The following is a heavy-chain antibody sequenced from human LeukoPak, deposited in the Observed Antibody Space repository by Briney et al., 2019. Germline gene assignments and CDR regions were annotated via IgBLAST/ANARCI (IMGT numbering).Heavy chain of an antibody. Sequence: GGSLRLSCAASGFAFSTYSMNWVRQAPGKGLEWVSYISSSSVTIYYADSVKGRFTISRDNAKNSLYLQMNSLRAEDTAVYYCARSGVPCCGGDCKFDYWGQGTLVTVSS. CDR1: GFAFSTYS. CDR2: ISSSSVTI. V-gene: IGHV3-48*01. D-gene: IGHD2-21*01. CDR3: ARSGVPCCGGDCKFDY. J-gene: IGHJ4*02.